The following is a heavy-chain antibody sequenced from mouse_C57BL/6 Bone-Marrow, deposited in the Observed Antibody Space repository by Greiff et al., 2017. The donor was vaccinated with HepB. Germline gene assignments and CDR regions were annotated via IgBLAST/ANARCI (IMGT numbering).Heavy chain of an antibody. J-gene: IGHJ2*01. V-gene: IGHV5-9*01. CDR2: ISGGGGNT. D-gene: IGHD2-3*01. CDR1: GFTFSSYT. CDR3: AKYDFDY. Sequence: DVQLVESGGGLVKPGGSLKLSCAASGFTFSSYTMSWVRQTPEKRLEWVATISGGGGNTYYPDSVKGRFTISRDNAKNTLYLQMSSLRSEDTALYYCAKYDFDYWGQGTTLTVSS.